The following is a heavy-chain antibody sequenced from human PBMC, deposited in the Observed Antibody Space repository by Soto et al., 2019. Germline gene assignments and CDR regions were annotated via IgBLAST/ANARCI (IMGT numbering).Heavy chain of an antibody. V-gene: IGHV1-2*04. Sequence: ASVKVSCKASGYTFTSYGISWVRQAPGQGLEWMGWINPNSGGTNYAQKFQGWVTMTRDTSISTAYMELSRLRSDDTAVYYCARGDIAAAGTYYYGMDVWGQGTTVTVSS. CDR2: INPNSGGT. D-gene: IGHD6-13*01. J-gene: IGHJ6*02. CDR3: ARGDIAAAGTYYYGMDV. CDR1: GYTFTSYG.